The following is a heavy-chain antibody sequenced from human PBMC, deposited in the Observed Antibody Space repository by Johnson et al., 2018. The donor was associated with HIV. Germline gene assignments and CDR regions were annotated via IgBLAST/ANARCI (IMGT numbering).Heavy chain of an antibody. CDR3: ARDQRGDIIPTTYDAFDI. CDR1: GFTFSNYD. V-gene: IGHV3-13*04. Sequence: VQLVESGGGLVQPGGSLRLSCAASGFTFSNYDMHWVRQATGKGLEWVSAIGTAGDTYYPGSVKGRFTISRENAKNSLYLQMNSLRAGDTAVYYCARDQRGDIIPTTYDAFDIWGQGTMVTVSS. CDR2: IGTAGDT. J-gene: IGHJ3*02. D-gene: IGHD5-12*01.